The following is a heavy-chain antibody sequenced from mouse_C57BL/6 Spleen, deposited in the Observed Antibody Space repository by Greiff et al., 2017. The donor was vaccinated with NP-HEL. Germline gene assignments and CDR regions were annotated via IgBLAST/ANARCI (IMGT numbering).Heavy chain of an antibody. CDR3: SRDYNYDWDLFAY. D-gene: IGHD2-12*01. J-gene: IGHJ3*01. CDR2: IDPNSGGT. Sequence: VQLQQSGAELVKPGASVKLSCKASGYTFTSYWMHWVKQRPGRGLEWIGRIDPNSGGTKYNEKFKSKATLTVDKPSSTAYMQLSSLASEDSAVYYCSRDYNYDWDLFAYWGQGTLVTVSA. V-gene: IGHV1-72*01. CDR1: GYTFTSYW.